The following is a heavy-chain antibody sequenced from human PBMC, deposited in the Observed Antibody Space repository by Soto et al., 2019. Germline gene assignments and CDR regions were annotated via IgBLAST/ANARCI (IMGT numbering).Heavy chain of an antibody. CDR2: INRDESST. J-gene: IGHJ4*02. Sequence: GGSLRLSCAVSGFTFSNYWMHWVRQGPGKGLVWVSRINRDESSTSYADSVKGRFTISRDNAKSTLYLQMNSLRAEDTAVYYCARFPEAYCSSPSCYAFDYWGQGA. CDR3: ARFPEAYCSSPSCYAFDY. D-gene: IGHD2-2*01. CDR1: GFTFSNYW. V-gene: IGHV3-74*01.